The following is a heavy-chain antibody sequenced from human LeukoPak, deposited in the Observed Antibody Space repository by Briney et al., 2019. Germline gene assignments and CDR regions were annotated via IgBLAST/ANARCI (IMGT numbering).Heavy chain of an antibody. V-gene: IGHV3-48*01. CDR1: GFTFSSYS. J-gene: IGHJ4*02. CDR3: ARDLSGVTGYTYGRGIDY. Sequence: GGSLRLSCAASGFTFSSYSMNWVRQAPGKGLEWVSYISSSSSTIYYADSVKGRFTISRDNAKNSLYVQMNSLRAEDTAVYYCARDLSGVTGYTYGRGIDYWGQGTLVTVSS. D-gene: IGHD5-18*01. CDR2: ISSSSSTI.